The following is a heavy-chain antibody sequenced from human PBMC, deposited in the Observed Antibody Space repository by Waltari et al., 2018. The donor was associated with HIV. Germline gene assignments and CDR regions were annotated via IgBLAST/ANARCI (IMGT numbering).Heavy chain of an antibody. CDR2: ICADVDST. Sequence: EVQLLESGGGLVQPGGSLRLSCAASGFTFSDYSMSWVRQEPGEGGGWFGGICADVDSTSYADSGNGRFTITRYNSKNTVYRQINSLRAEDTVIYYCAKKGHLSGGNWKRDYFDYWGQGTLVTVSS. D-gene: IGHD2-15*01. J-gene: IGHJ4*02. V-gene: IGHV3-23*01. CDR1: GFTFSDYS. CDR3: AKKGHLSGGNWKRDYFDY.